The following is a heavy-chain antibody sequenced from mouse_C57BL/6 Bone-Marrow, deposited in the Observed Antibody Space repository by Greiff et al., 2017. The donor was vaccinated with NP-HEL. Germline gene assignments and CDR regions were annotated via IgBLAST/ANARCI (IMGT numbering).Heavy chain of an antibody. D-gene: IGHD1-1*01. CDR3: ARRDYGSSYGDY. Sequence: EVQRVESGPGLVKPSQSLSLTCSVTGYSITSGYYWNWIRQFPGNKLEWMGYISYDGSNNSNPSLKNRISITRDTSKNQFFLKLNSVTTEDTATYYCARRDYGSSYGDYWGQGTTLTVSS. CDR2: ISYDGSN. CDR1: GYSITSGYY. J-gene: IGHJ2*01. V-gene: IGHV3-6*01.